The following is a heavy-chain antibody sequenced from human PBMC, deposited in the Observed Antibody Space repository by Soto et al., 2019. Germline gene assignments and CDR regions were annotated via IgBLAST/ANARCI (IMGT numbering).Heavy chain of an antibody. CDR3: AKGGDFWSGYPNYYYGMDV. J-gene: IGHJ6*02. CDR2: ISYDGSNK. D-gene: IGHD3-3*01. Sequence: LRLSCAASGLTFSNYAMHWVRQAPGKGLEWVAVISYDGSNKYYADSVKGRFTISRDNSKNTLYLQMNSLRVEDTAVYYCAKGGDFWSGYPNYYYGMDVWGQGTTVTV. CDR1: GLTFSNYA. V-gene: IGHV3-30*18.